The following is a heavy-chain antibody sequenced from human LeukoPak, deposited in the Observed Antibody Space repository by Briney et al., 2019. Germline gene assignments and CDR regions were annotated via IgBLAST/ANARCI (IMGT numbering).Heavy chain of an antibody. CDR2: IYTSGST. D-gene: IGHD6-19*01. Sequence: PSETLSLTCTVSGGSISSYYWSWIRQPAGKGLEWIGRIYTSGSTNYNPSLKSRVTMSVDTSKNQFSLKLSSVTAADTAVYYCARDTSSGWDNWFDPWGQGTLVTVSS. CDR1: GGSISSYY. V-gene: IGHV4-4*07. CDR3: ARDTSSGWDNWFDP. J-gene: IGHJ5*02.